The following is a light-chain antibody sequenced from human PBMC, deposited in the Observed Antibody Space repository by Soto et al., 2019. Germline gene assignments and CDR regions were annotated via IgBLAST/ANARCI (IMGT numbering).Light chain of an antibody. J-gene: IGKJ1*01. CDR1: ESVRSSY. Sequence: ETVLTHSPCTLSFSPLERASLSCMSSESVRSSYLAWYQQKPGQAPRLLIYGASTRATGIPDRFTGSGSGTDFTLSVSRLEPEDFAVYHCQQYGDSPQTFGQGTKVDI. CDR3: QQYGDSPQT. V-gene: IGKV3-20*01. CDR2: GAS.